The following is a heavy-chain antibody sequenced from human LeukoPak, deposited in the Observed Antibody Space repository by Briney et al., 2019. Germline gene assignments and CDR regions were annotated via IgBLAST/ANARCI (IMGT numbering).Heavy chain of an antibody. CDR1: GFTFSTSA. CDR2: IWYDGSNK. D-gene: IGHD5-12*01. V-gene: IGHV3-33*08. CDR3: ARIIQPINYFDY. Sequence: GGSLRLSCVVSGFTFSTSAMSWVRQAPGKGLEWVAVIWYDGSNKYYADSVKGRFTISRDNSKNTLYLQMNSLRAEDTAVYYCARIIQPINYFDYWGQGTLVTVSS. J-gene: IGHJ4*02.